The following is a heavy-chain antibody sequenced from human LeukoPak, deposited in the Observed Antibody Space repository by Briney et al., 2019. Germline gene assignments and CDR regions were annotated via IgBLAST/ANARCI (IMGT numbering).Heavy chain of an antibody. J-gene: IGHJ3*02. Sequence: PSETLSLTCTVSGGSISTYYWSRIRQPPGKGLEWIGYGYYSGSTNYDPSLKSRVTISVDTSKNQFSLKLSSVTAADTAVYYCARSHWGCGAFDIWGQGTMVTVSS. D-gene: IGHD2-8*02. CDR1: GGSISTYY. V-gene: IGHV4-59*01. CDR2: GYYSGST. CDR3: ARSHWGCGAFDI.